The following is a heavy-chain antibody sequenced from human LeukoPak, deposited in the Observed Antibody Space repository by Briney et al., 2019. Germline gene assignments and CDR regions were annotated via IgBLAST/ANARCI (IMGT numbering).Heavy chain of an antibody. CDR1: GFTVSSNY. CDR3: ARAPYGVGWFDP. D-gene: IGHD4-17*01. Sequence: GGSLRLSCAASGFTVSSNYMSWVRQAPGKGLEWVSVIYSGGSTYYADSVKGRFTIPRDNSKNTLYLQMNSLRAEDTAVYYCARAPYGVGWFDPWGQGTLVTVSS. J-gene: IGHJ5*02. V-gene: IGHV3-66*01. CDR2: IYSGGST.